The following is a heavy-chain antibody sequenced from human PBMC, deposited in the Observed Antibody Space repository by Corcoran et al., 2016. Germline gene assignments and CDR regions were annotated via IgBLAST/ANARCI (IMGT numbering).Heavy chain of an antibody. CDR2: INHSGST. D-gene: IGHD5-12*01. V-gene: IGHV4-34*01. CDR1: GGSFSGYY. Sequence: QVQLQQWGAGLLKPSETLSLTCAVYGGSFSGYYWSWIRQPPGKGLEWIGEINHSGSTNYNPSLKSRVTISVDTSKNQFSLKLSSVTAADTAVYYCARGVEMATTFHNYYFEYWGQGTLVTVSS. CDR3: ARGVEMATTFHNYYFEY. J-gene: IGHJ4*02.